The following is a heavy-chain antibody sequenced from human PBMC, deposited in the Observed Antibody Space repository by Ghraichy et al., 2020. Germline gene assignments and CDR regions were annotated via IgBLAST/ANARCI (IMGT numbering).Heavy chain of an antibody. J-gene: IGHJ6*02. D-gene: IGHD2-2*01. CDR1: GFTFSAYS. CDR3: ARDKAGDQYGMDV. CDR2: ISSSSSYI. V-gene: IGHV3-21*01. Sequence: GESLNISCAASGFTFSAYSMNWVRQAPGKGLEWVSSISSSSSYIYYADSVKGRFTISRDNAKNSLYLQMNSLRAEDTAFYYCARDKAGDQYGMDVWGQGTTVTGS.